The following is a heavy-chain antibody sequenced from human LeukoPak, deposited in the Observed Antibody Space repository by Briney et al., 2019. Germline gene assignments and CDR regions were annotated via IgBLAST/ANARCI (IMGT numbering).Heavy chain of an antibody. CDR2: ISAYKGNK. V-gene: IGHV1-18*01. J-gene: IGHJ4*02. CDR1: GYTFTSYG. CDR3: ARVEHYYGSGSYVYSDY. Sequence: ASVKVSCKASGYTFTSYGISWVRQAPGQGLEWMGWISAYKGNKNYAQKLQGRVTMTTDTSTSTAYMELRSLRSDDTAVYYCARVEHYYGSGSYVYSDYWGQGTLVTVSS. D-gene: IGHD3-10*01.